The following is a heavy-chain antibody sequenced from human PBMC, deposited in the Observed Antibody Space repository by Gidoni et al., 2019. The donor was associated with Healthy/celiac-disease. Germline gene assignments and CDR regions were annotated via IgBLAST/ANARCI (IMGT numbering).Heavy chain of an antibody. Sequence: QLQLQESGPGLVKPSETLSLTCTVSGGSISSSSYYWGWIRQPPGKGLEWIGSIYYSGSTYYNPSLKSRVTISVDTSKNQFSLKLSSVTAADTAVYYCARKAPTDGQNFWSGPGGYYMDVWGKGTTVTVSS. CDR1: GGSISSSSYY. CDR2: IYYSGST. J-gene: IGHJ6*03. CDR3: ARKAPTDGQNFWSGPGGYYMDV. V-gene: IGHV4-39*01. D-gene: IGHD3-3*01.